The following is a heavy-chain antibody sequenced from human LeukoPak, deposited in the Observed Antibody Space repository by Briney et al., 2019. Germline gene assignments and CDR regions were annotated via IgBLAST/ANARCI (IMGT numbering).Heavy chain of an antibody. CDR3: ARDPYSSSWYVGYFQH. CDR1: GGTFSSYA. V-gene: IGHV1-69*06. Sequence: SVKVSCKASGGTFSSYAISWVRQSPGQGLEWMGGIIPIFGTANYAQKIPGIVRITADKSTSTAYMELSSLRSEDTAVYYCARDPYSSSWYVGYFQHWGQGTLVSVSS. J-gene: IGHJ1*01. D-gene: IGHD6-13*01. CDR2: IIPIFGTA.